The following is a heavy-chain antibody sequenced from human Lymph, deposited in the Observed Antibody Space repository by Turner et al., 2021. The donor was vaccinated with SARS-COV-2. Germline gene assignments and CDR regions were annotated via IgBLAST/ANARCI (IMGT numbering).Heavy chain of an antibody. CDR1: GFTFSSYA. Sequence: QVQLVESGGGVVQPGRSLRLSCTASGFTFSSYAMHWVRQAPVNGLEWVLFISYDGSNKYYADSVKGRFTISRDNSKNTLYLQMNSLRTEDTAVYYCAREMVAVSDYWGQGTLVTVSS. D-gene: IGHD2-8*01. J-gene: IGHJ4*02. CDR3: AREMVAVSDY. CDR2: ISYDGSNK. V-gene: IGHV3-30*04.